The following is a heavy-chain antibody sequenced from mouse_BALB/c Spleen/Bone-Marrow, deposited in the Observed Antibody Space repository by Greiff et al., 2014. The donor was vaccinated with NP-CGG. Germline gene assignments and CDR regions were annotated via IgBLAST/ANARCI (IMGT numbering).Heavy chain of an antibody. CDR1: GYTFTSYW. CDR2: INPSTGYT. V-gene: IGHV1-7*01. D-gene: IGHD2-2*01. Sequence: QVQLQQPGAELAKPGASVKMSCKASGYTFTSYWMHWVKQRPGQGLEWIGHINPSTGYTEYNQKFKGKATLTADKSSSTAYMQLISLPSEDSAVYYCAGQRGYRGYYAMDYWGQGTSVTVSS. J-gene: IGHJ4*01. CDR3: AGQRGYRGYYAMDY.